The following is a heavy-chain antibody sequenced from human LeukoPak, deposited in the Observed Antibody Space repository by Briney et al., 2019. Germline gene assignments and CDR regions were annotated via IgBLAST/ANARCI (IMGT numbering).Heavy chain of an antibody. D-gene: IGHD2-15*01. CDR3: ARSRSVVAATFDY. V-gene: IGHV3-21*01. Sequence: GGSLRLSCAASGFTFSSYSMNWVRQAPGKGLEWVSSISSSSSYIYYADSVKGRFTISRDNAKNSLYLQMKSLRAEDTAVYYCARSRSVVAATFDYWGQGTLVTVSS. CDR1: GFTFSSYS. CDR2: ISSSSSYI. J-gene: IGHJ4*02.